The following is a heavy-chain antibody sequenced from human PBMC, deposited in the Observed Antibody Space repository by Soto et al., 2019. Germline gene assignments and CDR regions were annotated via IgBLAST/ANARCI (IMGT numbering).Heavy chain of an antibody. Sequence: PGECLKISCKGSGYSFTSYWISWVRQMPGKGLEWMGRIDPSDSYTNYSPSFQGHVTISADKSISTAYLQWSSLKASDTAMYYCERLPITMVRGVAGDYYYGMDVWGQGTTVTVSS. D-gene: IGHD3-10*01. CDR1: GYSFTSYW. CDR3: ERLPITMVRGVAGDYYYGMDV. V-gene: IGHV5-10-1*01. CDR2: IDPSDSYT. J-gene: IGHJ6*02.